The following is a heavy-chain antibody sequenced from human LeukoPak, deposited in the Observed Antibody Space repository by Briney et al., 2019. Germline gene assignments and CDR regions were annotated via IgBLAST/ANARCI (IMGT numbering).Heavy chain of an antibody. CDR1: GFTLDSYA. Sequence: PGGSLRLSCAASGFTLDSYAMGWVRQAPGKGLEWVSGISGSGGTTYYADSVKGRFTISRDNAKNSLYLQMNSLRAEDTALYHCARTGYSSSWGFDYWGQGALVTVSS. D-gene: IGHD6-13*01. V-gene: IGHV3-23*01. CDR2: ISGSGGTT. CDR3: ARTGYSSSWGFDY. J-gene: IGHJ4*02.